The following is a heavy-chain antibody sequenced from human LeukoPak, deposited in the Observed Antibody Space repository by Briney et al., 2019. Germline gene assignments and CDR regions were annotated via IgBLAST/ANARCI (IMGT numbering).Heavy chain of an antibody. CDR2: TYYRSKWYN. D-gene: IGHD3-16*01. J-gene: IGHJ4*02. Sequence: SQTLSLTCAISGDSVSSNSAAWNWIGQSPSRGLEWLGRTYYRSKWYNDYTVSVKSRITINPDTSKNQFSLHLQSVTPEDTAVYYCARFDYGAPDYWGQGTLVTVSS. CDR1: GDSVSSNSAA. V-gene: IGHV6-1*01. CDR3: ARFDYGAPDY.